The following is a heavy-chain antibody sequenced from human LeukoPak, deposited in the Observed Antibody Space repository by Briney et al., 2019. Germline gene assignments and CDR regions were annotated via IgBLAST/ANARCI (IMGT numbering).Heavy chain of an antibody. J-gene: IGHJ4*02. Sequence: ASVKVSCKASGYTVTDYYMHWVGQARGQGFEWMGWINPNDGDTNYAQKLQGRVTMTRDTSISTAHMQLSRLRPDATAVYYCARATFLYCSSTTCLFDYWGQGTLVTVSS. CDR1: GYTVTDYY. V-gene: IGHV1-2*02. D-gene: IGHD2-2*01. CDR2: INPNDGDT. CDR3: ARATFLYCSSTTCLFDY.